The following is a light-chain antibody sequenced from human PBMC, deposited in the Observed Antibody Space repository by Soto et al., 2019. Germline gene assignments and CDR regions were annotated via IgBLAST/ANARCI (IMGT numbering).Light chain of an antibody. J-gene: IGKJ4*01. CDR3: QQRSHWPRLT. CDR1: QSVSNY. CDR2: DAS. V-gene: IGKV3-11*01. Sequence: EIVLTQSPATLSLSPGERATLSCRASQSVSNYLAWYQQKPGQAPRLLIYDASNRATGIPARFSGSGSGTDFTLTISSLVPEDFTVYYCQQRSHWPRLTFGGGTKVEIK.